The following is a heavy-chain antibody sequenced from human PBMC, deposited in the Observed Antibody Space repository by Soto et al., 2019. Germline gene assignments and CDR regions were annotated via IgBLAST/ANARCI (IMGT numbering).Heavy chain of an antibody. CDR1: GFTFDDYA. CDR3: AKSGSSGWYGWFDP. D-gene: IGHD6-19*01. Sequence: PGGSLRLSCAASGFTFDDYAMHWVRQAPGKGLEWVSGISWNSASMDYADSVKDRFSISRDNAENSLYLQMNILKIEDTAFYYCAKSGSSGWYGWFDPWGQGTLVTVSS. V-gene: IGHV3-9*01. J-gene: IGHJ5*02. CDR2: ISWNSASM.